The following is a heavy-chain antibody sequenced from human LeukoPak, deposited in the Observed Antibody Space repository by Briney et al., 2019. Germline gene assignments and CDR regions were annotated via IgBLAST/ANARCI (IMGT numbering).Heavy chain of an antibody. CDR2: IKQDASGK. D-gene: IGHD1-1*01. V-gene: IGHV3-7*01. J-gene: IGHJ3*01. Sequence: GGSLRLSCVASGLTFGSHWMSWVRQAPGKGLEWVANIKQDASGKLYVDSVKGRFTISRENAKNSLYLQMNSLRAEDTAVYYCARNDDVFDVWGQGTVVTVSS. CDR3: ARNDDVFDV. CDR1: GLTFGSHW.